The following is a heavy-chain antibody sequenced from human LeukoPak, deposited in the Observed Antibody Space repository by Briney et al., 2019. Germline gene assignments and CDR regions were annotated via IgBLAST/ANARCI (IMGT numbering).Heavy chain of an antibody. CDR1: GFTFSSYW. J-gene: IGHJ4*02. Sequence: GGSLRLSCAASGFTFSSYWTHWVRQAPGKGLEWVANINQDGREKYYVDSLKGRFTISRDNAENSLYLQMNSLRAEDTAVYFCVSPRWGYWGQGTLVTVS. D-gene: IGHD5-24*01. CDR2: INQDGREK. CDR3: VSPRWGY. V-gene: IGHV3-7*01.